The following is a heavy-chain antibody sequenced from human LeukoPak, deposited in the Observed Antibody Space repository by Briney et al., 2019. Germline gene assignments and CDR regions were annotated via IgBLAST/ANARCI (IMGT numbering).Heavy chain of an antibody. V-gene: IGHV3-30*03. Sequence: GGSLRLSCAVSGFSLLTYGMHWVRQAPGKGLEWVASISHDEIYKFYIDSVKGRFTISRDNSKNTLFLQMDSLRVEDTAVYYCSAEVRLGYWGHGTLVTVSS. CDR3: SAEVRLGY. CDR2: ISHDEIYK. J-gene: IGHJ4*01. CDR1: GFSLLTYG.